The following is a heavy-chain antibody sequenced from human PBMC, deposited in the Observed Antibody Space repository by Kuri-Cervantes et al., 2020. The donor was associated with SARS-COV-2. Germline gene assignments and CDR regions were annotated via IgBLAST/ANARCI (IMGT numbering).Heavy chain of an antibody. Sequence: ASVKVSCKASGYTFTSYAMHWVRQAPGQGLEWMGWINPNSGGTNYAQKFQGRVTMTRDTSISTAYMELSRLRPDDTAVYYCARADPPLAYCGGDCRLFDYWGQGTLVTVSS. CDR2: INPNSGGT. V-gene: IGHV1-2*02. CDR3: ARADPPLAYCGGDCRLFDY. D-gene: IGHD2-21*02. J-gene: IGHJ4*02. CDR1: GYTFTSYA.